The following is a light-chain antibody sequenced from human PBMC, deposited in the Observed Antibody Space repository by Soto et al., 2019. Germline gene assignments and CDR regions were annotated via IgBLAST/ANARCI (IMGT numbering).Light chain of an antibody. J-gene: IGKJ1*01. CDR1: QSVGSN. Sequence: EIVMTQSPATLSVSPGERATLSCRASQSVGSNLAWYQQKPGQAPRLLIYGASTRATGIPARFSGSGSGTEFTLTISSLQSEDCAIYFWQQYNNWPPDRTFGQGTKVEIK. V-gene: IGKV3-15*01. CDR2: GAS. CDR3: QQYNNWPPDRT.